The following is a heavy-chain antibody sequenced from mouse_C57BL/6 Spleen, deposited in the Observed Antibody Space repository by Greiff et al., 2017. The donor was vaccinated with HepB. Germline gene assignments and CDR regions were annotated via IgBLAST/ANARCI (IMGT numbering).Heavy chain of an antibody. CDR3: ARRFFYDYDEGYYAMDY. CDR1: GYTFTSYW. CDR2: IYPGSGST. J-gene: IGHJ4*01. Sequence: VQLQQSGAELVKPGASVKMSCKASGYTFTSYWITWVKQRPGQGLEWIGDIYPGSGSTNYNEKFKSKATLTVDTSSSTAYMQLSSLTSEDSAVYYCARRFFYDYDEGYYAMDYWGQGTSVTVSS. V-gene: IGHV1-55*01. D-gene: IGHD2-4*01.